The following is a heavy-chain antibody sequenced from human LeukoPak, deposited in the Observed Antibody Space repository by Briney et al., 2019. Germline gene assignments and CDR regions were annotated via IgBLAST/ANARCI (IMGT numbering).Heavy chain of an antibody. V-gene: IGHV4-38-2*02. D-gene: IGHD2-15*01. J-gene: IGHJ6*03. CDR3: ARVSCSGGSCYWYYYYYYMDV. CDR2: IYHSGST. Sequence: MTSETLSLTCTVSGYSISSGYYWGWIRQPPGKGLEWIGSIYHSGSTYYNPSLKSRVTISVDTSKNQFSLKLSSVTAADTAVYYCARVSCSGGSCYWYYYYYYMDVWGKGTTVTVSS. CDR1: GYSISSGYY.